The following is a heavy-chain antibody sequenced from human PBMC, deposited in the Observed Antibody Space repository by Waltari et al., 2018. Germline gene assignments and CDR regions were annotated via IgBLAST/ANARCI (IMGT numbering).Heavy chain of an antibody. CDR1: GFTFSSYE. V-gene: IGHV3-48*03. CDR2: ISTSGSTI. D-gene: IGHD3-22*01. CDR3: ARVWGVTTSDH. Sequence: EVQLVESGGGLVQSGGSLRLSCAASGFTFSSYEMNWVRQAPGKGLEWVSYISTSGSTIYNADSVKGRFTISRDNAKNSLYLQMNSLRAEDTAVYYCARVWGVTTSDHWGQGTLVTVSS. J-gene: IGHJ4*02.